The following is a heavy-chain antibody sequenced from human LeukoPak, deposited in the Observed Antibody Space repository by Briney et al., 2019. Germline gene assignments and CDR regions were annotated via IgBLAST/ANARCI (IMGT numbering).Heavy chain of an antibody. CDR1: GGTFSSYA. CDR2: IIPIFGTA. D-gene: IGHD6-19*01. Sequence: GASVKVSCKASGGTFSSYAISWVRQAPGQGLEWMGGIIPIFGTANYAQKFQGRVTITADKSTSTAYMELRSLRSDDTAVYYCARVAVAEDDYWGQGTLVTVSS. J-gene: IGHJ4*02. CDR3: ARVAVAEDDY. V-gene: IGHV1-69*06.